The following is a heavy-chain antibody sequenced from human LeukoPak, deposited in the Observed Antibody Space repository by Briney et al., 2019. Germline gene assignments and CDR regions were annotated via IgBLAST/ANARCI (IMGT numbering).Heavy chain of an antibody. D-gene: IGHD5-18*01. CDR3: AHRRAGYYAFDI. CDR1: GFSLSTIGVG. J-gene: IGHJ3*02. V-gene: IGHV2-5*02. Sequence: SGPTLVKPTQTLTLTCTFSGFSLSTIGVGVGWIRQPPGKALEWLALICWDEDKRYSPSLNNRLTITKDTSKNQVVLSMTNMDPVDTATYYCAHRRAGYYAFDIRGHGTVVTVSS. CDR2: ICWDEDK.